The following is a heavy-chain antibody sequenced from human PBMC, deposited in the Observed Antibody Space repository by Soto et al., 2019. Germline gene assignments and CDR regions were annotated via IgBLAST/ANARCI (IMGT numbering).Heavy chain of an antibody. Sequence: GGSLRLSCAASGFTFSDYYMSWIRQAPGKGLEWVSYISSSGSTIYYADSVKCRFTISRDNAKNSLYLQMNSLRAEDTAVYYCASTGTKLGYCSSTSCSYDFGGQGTLVTVSS. V-gene: IGHV3-11*01. D-gene: IGHD2-2*01. CDR2: ISSSGSTI. CDR3: ASTGTKLGYCSSTSCSYDF. CDR1: GFTFSDYY. J-gene: IGHJ4*02.